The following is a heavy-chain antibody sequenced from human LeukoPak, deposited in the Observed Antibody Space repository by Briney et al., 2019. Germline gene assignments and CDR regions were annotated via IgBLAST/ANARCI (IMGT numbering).Heavy chain of an antibody. CDR2: IYNSGRS. CDR1: GGSISSGY. D-gene: IGHD2-8*02. J-gene: IGHJ5*02. V-gene: IGHV4-59*01. CDR3: AGGSGASWFDP. Sequence: SETLSLTCSVSGGSISSGYWSWIRQPPGKGLEWIAYIYNSGRSNYNPSLKSRGTISLDTSKNQFSLKLSSVTAADTAVYYCAGGSGASWFDPWGQGTLVTVSS.